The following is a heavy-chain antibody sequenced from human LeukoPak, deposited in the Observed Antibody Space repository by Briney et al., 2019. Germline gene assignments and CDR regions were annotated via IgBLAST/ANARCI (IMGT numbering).Heavy chain of an antibody. J-gene: IGHJ3*02. V-gene: IGHV3-74*01. CDR1: GFTFSSYQ. CDR3: ASYSSGWDAFDI. CDR2: INSDGRST. D-gene: IGHD6-19*01. Sequence: GGSLRLSCAASGFTFSSYQMHWVRQAPGKGLVWVSRINSDGRSTSYADSVKGRFTISRDNAKNTLYLQMNSLRAEDTAVYYCASYSSGWDAFDIWGQGTMVSVSS.